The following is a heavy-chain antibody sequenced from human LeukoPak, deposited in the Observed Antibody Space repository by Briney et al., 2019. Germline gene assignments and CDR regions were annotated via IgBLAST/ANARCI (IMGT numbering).Heavy chain of an antibody. D-gene: IGHD4-23*01. CDR3: ARGRPHGNDY. J-gene: IGHJ4*02. V-gene: IGHV3-74*01. Sequence: PGGSLRLSCAASGFTFSSYWMNWVRHAPGKGLVWVSRIASDGSSTTYADSVKGRFSISRDNAKNTLYLQMNSLRVEDTAVYYRARGRPHGNDYWGQGTLVTVSS. CDR1: GFTFSSYW. CDR2: IASDGSST.